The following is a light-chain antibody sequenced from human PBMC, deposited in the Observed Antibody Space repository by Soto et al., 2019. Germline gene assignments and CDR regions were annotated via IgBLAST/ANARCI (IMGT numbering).Light chain of an antibody. J-gene: IGLJ2*01. CDR2: DVS. CDR3: SSYTSSSTLDVI. CDR1: SSDIGAYNY. Sequence: QSALTQPASVSGSPGQSITISCTGTSSDIGAYNYVSWYQHHPGKAPKLIIYDVSNRPSGVSNRFSGSKSGNTASLTISGLQAEDEAHYYCSSYTSSSTLDVIFGGGTKLTVL. V-gene: IGLV2-14*03.